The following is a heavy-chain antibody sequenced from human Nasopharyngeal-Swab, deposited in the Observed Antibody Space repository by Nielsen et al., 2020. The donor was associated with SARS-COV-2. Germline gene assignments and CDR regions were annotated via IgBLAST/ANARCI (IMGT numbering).Heavy chain of an antibody. CDR1: GFTFSSYW. Sequence: GGSLRLSCAASGFTFSSYWMSWVRQAPGKGLEWVANIKQDGSEKYYVDSVKGRFTISRDNAKNSLYLQMNSLRAEDTAVYYCARDGGNNGYCSSTSCSISGWFDPWGQGTLATVSS. D-gene: IGHD2-2*01. CDR3: ARDGGNNGYCSSTSCSISGWFDP. J-gene: IGHJ5*02. CDR2: IKQDGSEK. V-gene: IGHV3-7*01.